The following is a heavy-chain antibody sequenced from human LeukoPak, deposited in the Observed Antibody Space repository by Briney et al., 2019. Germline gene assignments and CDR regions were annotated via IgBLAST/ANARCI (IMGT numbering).Heavy chain of an antibody. J-gene: IGHJ6*03. Sequence: SETLSLTCAVYGGSFSGYYWSWIRQPPGKGLEWIGEINHSGSTNYNPSLKSRVTISVDTSKNQFSLKLSSVTAADTAVYYCARERTSYYMDVWGKGTTVTVSS. CDR1: GGSFSGYY. CDR3: ARERTSYYMDV. V-gene: IGHV4-34*01. CDR2: INHSGST. D-gene: IGHD3/OR15-3a*01.